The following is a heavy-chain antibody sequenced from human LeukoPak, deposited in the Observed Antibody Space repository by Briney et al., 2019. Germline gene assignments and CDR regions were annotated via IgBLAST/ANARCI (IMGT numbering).Heavy chain of an antibody. CDR2: INPNSGGT. Sequence: ASVKVSCKASGYTFTGYYVHWVRQAPGQGLEWMGWINPNSGGTNYAQKFQGRVTMTRDTSTSTAYMELSRLRSDDTAVYYCARALVPYYYDSSGYFYWGQGTLVTVSS. D-gene: IGHD3-22*01. CDR1: GYTFTGYY. J-gene: IGHJ4*02. V-gene: IGHV1-2*02. CDR3: ARALVPYYYDSSGYFY.